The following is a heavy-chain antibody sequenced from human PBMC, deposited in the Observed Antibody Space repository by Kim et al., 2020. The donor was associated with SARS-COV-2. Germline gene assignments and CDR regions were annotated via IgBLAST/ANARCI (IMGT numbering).Heavy chain of an antibody. Sequence: GGSLRLSCAAFGFTFSSYAMSWVRQAPGKGLEWVSAISGSGGSTYYADSVKGRFTISRDNSKNTLYLQMNSLRAEDTAVYYCAKQADYSGWYLTWFDPWGQGTLVTVSS. V-gene: IGHV3-23*01. CDR1: GFTFSSYA. D-gene: IGHD6-19*01. CDR3: AKQADYSGWYLTWFDP. J-gene: IGHJ5*02. CDR2: ISGSGGST.